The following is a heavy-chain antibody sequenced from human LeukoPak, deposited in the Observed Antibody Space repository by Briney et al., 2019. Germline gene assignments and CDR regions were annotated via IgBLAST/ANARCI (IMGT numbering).Heavy chain of an antibody. CDR2: IYYSGST. CDR1: GGSISSYY. J-gene: IGHJ5*02. V-gene: IGHV4-59*01. CDR3: ARVLDYYDSSGYYP. D-gene: IGHD3-22*01. Sequence: SETLSLTCTVSGGSISSYYWSWIRQPPGKVLEWIGYIYYSGSTNYNPSLKSQVTISVDTSKNQFSLKLSSVTAADTAVYYCARVLDYYDSSGYYPWGQGTLVTVSS.